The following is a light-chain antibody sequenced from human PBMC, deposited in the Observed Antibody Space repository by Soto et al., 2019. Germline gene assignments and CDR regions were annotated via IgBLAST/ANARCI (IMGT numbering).Light chain of an antibody. CDR2: GAS. J-gene: IGKJ5*01. CDR3: QQYNDWLIT. Sequence: EVVMTQSPATLSMSPGERATLSCRASQSISINLAWYQQKPGQAPRLLIYGASARATDVPARFSGSGSGTEFTLTISSLQSEDFEVSYCQQYNDWLITFGQGTRLEIK. V-gene: IGKV3-15*01. CDR1: QSISIN.